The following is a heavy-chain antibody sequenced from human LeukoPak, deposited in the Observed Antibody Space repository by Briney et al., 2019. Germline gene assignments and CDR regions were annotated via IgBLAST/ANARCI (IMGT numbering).Heavy chain of an antibody. J-gene: IGHJ4*02. D-gene: IGHD3-10*01. Sequence: GASVKVSCKASGYTFTGYYMHWVRQAPGQGLEWMGWINPNSGGTNYAQKFQGRVTITADESTTTAYMELSSLRSEDTAIYYCSLWFGESSEKWGQGTPITASS. CDR1: GYTFTGYY. V-gene: IGHV1-2*02. CDR3: SLWFGESSEK. CDR2: INPNSGGT.